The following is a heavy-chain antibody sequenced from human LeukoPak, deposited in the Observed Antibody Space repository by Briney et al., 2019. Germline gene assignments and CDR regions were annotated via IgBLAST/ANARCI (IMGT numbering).Heavy chain of an antibody. CDR1: GGTFSSYA. J-gene: IGHJ3*02. CDR2: IIPIFGTA. CDR3: AGHIVVVTVLPGAFDI. V-gene: IGHV1-69*05. D-gene: IGHD2-21*02. Sequence: SVKVSCKASGGTFSSYAISWVRQAPGQGLEWMGGIIPIFGTANYAQKFQGRVTIATDESTSTAYMELSSLRSEDTAVFYCAGHIVVVTVLPGAFDIWGQGTMVTVSS.